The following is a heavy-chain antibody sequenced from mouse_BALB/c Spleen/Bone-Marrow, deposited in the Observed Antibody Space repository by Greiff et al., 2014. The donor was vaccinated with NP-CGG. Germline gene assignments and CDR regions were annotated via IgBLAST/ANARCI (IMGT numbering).Heavy chain of an antibody. CDR2: IWAGGYI. D-gene: IGHD2-4*01. CDR1: GFPLTRYG. V-gene: IGHV2-9*02. CDR3: ARDDYDGYFDY. Sequence: ESGPGLVAPSQSLSITCTVSGFPLTRYGVHWVRQPPGKGLEWLGVIWAGGYINYNSALMSRLSISKDNSKSQVFLKMSSLQTDDTAMYYCARDDYDGYFDYWGQGTTLTVSS. J-gene: IGHJ2*01.